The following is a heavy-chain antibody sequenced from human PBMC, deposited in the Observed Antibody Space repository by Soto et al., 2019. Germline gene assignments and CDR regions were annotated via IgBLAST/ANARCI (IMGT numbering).Heavy chain of an antibody. CDR3: AKGLSDEARFDY. V-gene: IGHV3-23*01. J-gene: IGHJ4*02. CDR1: GLAFSTFA. Sequence: GGSLRLSCAASGLAFSTFAMSWVRQAPGKGLEWVSPISASGAVTYYADSVRGRFSISRDNSKNTLFLQMSSLRGEDTAVYYGAKGLSDEARFDYWGQGILVTVSS. CDR2: ISASGAVT.